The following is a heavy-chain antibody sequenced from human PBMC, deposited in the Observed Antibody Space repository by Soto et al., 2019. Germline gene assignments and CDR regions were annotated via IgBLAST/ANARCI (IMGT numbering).Heavy chain of an antibody. CDR2: INAGNGNT. CDR1: GYTFTSYA. D-gene: IGHD4-17*01. J-gene: IGHJ5*02. CDR3: ARGVGDYPSALRFDP. Sequence: GASVKVSCKASGYTFTSYAMHWVRQAPGQRLEWMGWINAGNGNTKYSQKFQGRVTITRDTSASTAYMELSSLRSDDTAVYYCARGVGDYPSALRFDPWGQGTLVTVSS. V-gene: IGHV1-3*01.